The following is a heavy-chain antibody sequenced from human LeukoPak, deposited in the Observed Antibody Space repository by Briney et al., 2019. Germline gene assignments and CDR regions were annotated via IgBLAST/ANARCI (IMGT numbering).Heavy chain of an antibody. Sequence: VKPSETLSLTCTVSGGSISSSSSYWGWIRQPPGKGLEWIGSIYYSGSTYYNPSLKSRVTISVDTSKNQFSLKLSSVTAADTAVYYCARDGSGYVGYWGQGTLVTVSS. CDR3: ARDGSGYVGY. J-gene: IGHJ4*02. V-gene: IGHV4-39*02. CDR2: IYYSGST. CDR1: GGSISSSSSY. D-gene: IGHD5-12*01.